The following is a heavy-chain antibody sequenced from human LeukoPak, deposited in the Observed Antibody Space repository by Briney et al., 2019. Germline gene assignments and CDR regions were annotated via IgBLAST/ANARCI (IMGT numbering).Heavy chain of an antibody. D-gene: IGHD1-26*01. CDR2: IRSKANSYAT. CDR3: TGRGIVATHTDY. V-gene: IGHV3-73*01. CDR1: GFTFSGSA. Sequence: PGGSLRLSCAASGFTFSGSAMHWVRQASGKGLEWVVRIRSKANSYATAYAASVKGRFTISRDDSKNTEDLQMNSLKTEGTAVYDCTGRGIVATHTDYWGQGTLVTVSS. J-gene: IGHJ4*02.